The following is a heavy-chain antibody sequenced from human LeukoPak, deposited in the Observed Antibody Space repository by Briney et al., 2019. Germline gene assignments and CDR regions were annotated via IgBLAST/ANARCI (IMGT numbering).Heavy chain of an antibody. V-gene: IGHV3-7*01. CDR2: IKPDGSEK. CDR1: GYTFTSYG. D-gene: IGHD3-22*01. Sequence: ASVKVSCKASGYTFTSYGISWVRQAPGKGLEWVANIKPDGSEKYYVDSVKGRFTISRDNAKNSLYLQMNSLRAEDTAVYYCARDRDYYAIDYWGQGTLVTVSS. J-gene: IGHJ4*02. CDR3: ARDRDYYAIDY.